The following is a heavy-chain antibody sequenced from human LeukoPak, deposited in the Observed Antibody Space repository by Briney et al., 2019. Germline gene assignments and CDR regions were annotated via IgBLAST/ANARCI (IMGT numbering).Heavy chain of an antibody. CDR3: ARDLVPFTLVVPAAIKDDP. J-gene: IGHJ5*02. Sequence: GASVKVSCKASGYTFTGYYMHWVRQAPGQGLEWKGWINPNSGGTNYAQKFQGRVTMTRDTSISTAYMELSRLRSDDTAVYYCARDLVPFTLVVPAAIKDDPWGQGTLVTVSS. CDR2: INPNSGGT. D-gene: IGHD2-2*02. CDR1: GYTFTGYY. V-gene: IGHV1-2*02.